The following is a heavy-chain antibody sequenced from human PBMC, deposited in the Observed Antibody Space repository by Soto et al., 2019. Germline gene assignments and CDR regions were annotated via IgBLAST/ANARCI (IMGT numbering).Heavy chain of an antibody. CDR3: AKDQASGQGSFDS. CDR2: ISYDGSNQ. CDR1: GFTFNIYG. V-gene: IGHV3-30*18. Sequence: SGGSLRLSCAASGFTFNIYGMRWVRQAPDKGLEWVALISYDGSNQYYADSVKGRFTISRDNSKNTLFLQMNSLRADDTAVYYCAKDQASGQGSFDSWGQGTLVTVSS. J-gene: IGHJ4*02.